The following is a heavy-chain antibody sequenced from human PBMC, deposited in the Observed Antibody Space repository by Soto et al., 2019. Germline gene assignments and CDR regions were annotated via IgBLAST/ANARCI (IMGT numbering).Heavy chain of an antibody. D-gene: IGHD2-15*01. J-gene: IGHJ5*02. CDR1: GFNTGVHA. CDR3: FLSPARVNGFYP. Sequence: GRPRRLSRTASGFNTGVHAMRSFRQAPGKGLEWVGFIRSKAYGGTTEYAASVKGRFTISRDDSKSIAYLQTNSLKTDDTAVYYCFLSPARVNGFYPLALGAVVPISS. V-gene: IGHV3-49*03. CDR2: IRSKAYGGTT.